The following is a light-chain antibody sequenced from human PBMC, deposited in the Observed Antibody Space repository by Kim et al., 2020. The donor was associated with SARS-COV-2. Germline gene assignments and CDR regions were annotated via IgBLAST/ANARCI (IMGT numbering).Light chain of an antibody. J-gene: IGLJ2*01. V-gene: IGLV3-19*01. CDR3: NSRDSNDNVV. CDR1: SLRSYY. Sequence: SSELTQDPAVSVALGQTVRITCQGDSLRSYYATWYQQKPGQAPLLVIYGKNNRPSGIPDRFSGSISGNTASLTITGTQAADEAQYYCNSRDSNDNVVF. CDR2: GKN.